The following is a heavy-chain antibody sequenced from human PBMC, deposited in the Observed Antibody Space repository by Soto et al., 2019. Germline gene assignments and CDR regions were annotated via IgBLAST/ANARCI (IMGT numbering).Heavy chain of an antibody. CDR3: ARVLYGDPEGYYFDY. V-gene: IGHV3-21*01. D-gene: IGHD4-17*01. CDR2: ISSSSSYI. J-gene: IGHJ4*02. Sequence: EVQLVASGGGLVKPGGSLRLSCAASGFTFSSYSMNWVRQAPGKGLEWVSSISSSSSYIYYADSVKGRFTISRDNAKNSLYLQMNSLRAEDTAVYYCARVLYGDPEGYYFDYWGQGTLVTVSS. CDR1: GFTFSSYS.